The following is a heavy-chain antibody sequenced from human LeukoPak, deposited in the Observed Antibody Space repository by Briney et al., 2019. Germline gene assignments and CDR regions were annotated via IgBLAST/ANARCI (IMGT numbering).Heavy chain of an antibody. Sequence: ASVKVSCKASGYTFTGYYMHWVRQAPGQGLEWMGWISAYNGNTNYAQKLQGRVTMTTDTSTSTAYMELRSLRSDDTAVYYCARVSSSWYASYMDVWGKGTTVTVSS. D-gene: IGHD6-13*01. CDR2: ISAYNGNT. J-gene: IGHJ6*03. CDR3: ARVSSSWYASYMDV. V-gene: IGHV1-18*04. CDR1: GYTFTGYY.